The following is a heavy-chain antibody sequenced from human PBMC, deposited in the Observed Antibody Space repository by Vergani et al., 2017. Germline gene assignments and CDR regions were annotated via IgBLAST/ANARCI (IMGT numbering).Heavy chain of an antibody. CDR2: ISGRSNYI. CDR1: GFSFSTYS. J-gene: IGHJ4*02. CDR3: ASNRAAAGNSPFDY. Sequence: EVQLQESGGGLVKPGGSLRVSCAASGFSFSTYSINWVRQAPGKGLEWVSSISGRSNYIYYADSVKGRFTISRDNAKNSLYLQMNSLRAEDTAVYYCASNRAAAGNSPFDYWGQGTLVTVSS. V-gene: IGHV3-21*01. D-gene: IGHD6-13*01.